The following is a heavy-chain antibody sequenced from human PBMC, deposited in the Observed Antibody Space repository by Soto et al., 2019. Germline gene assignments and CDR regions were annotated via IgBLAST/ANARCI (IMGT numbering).Heavy chain of an antibody. V-gene: IGHV4-59*08. CDR3: ARSLGPRGWFADY. J-gene: IGHJ4*02. CDR1: GGSISSYY. D-gene: IGHD3-10*01. Sequence: QVQLQESGPGLVKPSETLSLTCTVSGGSISSYYWSWIRQPPGKGLEWIGYIYYSGSTNYNPPLKSRVTISSEPAKKQRSPKRRSVTAADTAVYYSARSLGPRGWFADYSCQETLVTVSS. CDR2: IYYSGST.